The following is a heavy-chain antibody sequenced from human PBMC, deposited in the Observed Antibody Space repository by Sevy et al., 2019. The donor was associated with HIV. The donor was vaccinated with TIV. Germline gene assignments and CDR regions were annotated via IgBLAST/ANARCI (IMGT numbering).Heavy chain of an antibody. J-gene: IGHJ4*02. V-gene: IGHV3-30-3*01. CDR3: AILGVDCVSTNCYGMRSLSFDF. Sequence: GGSLRLSCAASGFTFSSFAMHWVRQAPGKGLEWVAVISYDGSSKYYPAFVKGRFTISRDNAKNTLYLQMNRLRPEDTAVYFCAILGVDCVSTNCYGMRSLSFDFWGQGTLVTVSS. CDR2: ISYDGSSK. D-gene: IGHD2-2*01. CDR1: GFTFSSFA.